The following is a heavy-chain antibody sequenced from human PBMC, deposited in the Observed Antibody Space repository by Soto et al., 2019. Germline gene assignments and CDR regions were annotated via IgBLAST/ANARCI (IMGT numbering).Heavy chain of an antibody. V-gene: IGHV4-31*03. Sequence: PSETLSLTCTVSGGSISSGGYYWSWIRQHPGKGLEWIGYIYYSGSTYYNPSLKSRVTISVDTSKNQFSLKLSSVTAADTAVYYCARVDGYRPYNWLDPWGQGTMVTVYS. CDR3: ARVDGYRPYNWLDP. CDR2: IYYSGST. D-gene: IGHD3-16*02. CDR1: GGSISSGGYY. J-gene: IGHJ5*02.